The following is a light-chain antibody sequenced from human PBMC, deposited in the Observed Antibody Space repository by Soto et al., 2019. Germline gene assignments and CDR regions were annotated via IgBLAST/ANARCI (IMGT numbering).Light chain of an antibody. J-gene: IGKJ1*01. Sequence: DIQMTQSPSSLSASVGDRVTITCRASQGISNYLAWYHQKPGKVHKLLIYAASTLQSGVPYRFSGSGSGTDFTLTISTLQPEDVATYYCQKYNTAPWTFGQGTKVYIK. CDR3: QKYNTAPWT. V-gene: IGKV1-27*01. CDR1: QGISNY. CDR2: AAS.